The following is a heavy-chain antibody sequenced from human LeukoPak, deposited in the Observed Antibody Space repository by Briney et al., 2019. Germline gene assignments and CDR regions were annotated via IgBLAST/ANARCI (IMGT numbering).Heavy chain of an antibody. J-gene: IGHJ1*01. CDR3: ATTFPYCADGTCAL. CDR2: IRPDGSTF. D-gene: IGHD2-15*01. V-gene: IGHV3-7*01. Sequence: GGSLRLSCVATGLAFQNYWMTWVRQAPGKGPEWVATIRPDGSTFTYVDAVRGRFTISRDNPKNSLYLQMHSLRAGDTAVYYCATTFPYCADGTCALGGQGTLVIVSS. CDR1: GLAFQNYW.